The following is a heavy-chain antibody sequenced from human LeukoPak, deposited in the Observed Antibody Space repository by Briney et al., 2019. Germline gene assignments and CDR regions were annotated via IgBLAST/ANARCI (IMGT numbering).Heavy chain of an antibody. J-gene: IGHJ4*02. CDR2: ISSGDRT. V-gene: IGHV3-23*01. CDR3: AKDATASPYFHWFDN. CDR1: GFTFGDYG. Sequence: GGSLRLSCTTSGFTFGDYGMNWVRQAPGRGLEWVAGISSGDRTFHAESVKGRFTISRDKSKDTLYLQMNSLRAEDTAVYYCAKDATASPYFHWFDNWGQGTQVIVSS. D-gene: IGHD3-9*01.